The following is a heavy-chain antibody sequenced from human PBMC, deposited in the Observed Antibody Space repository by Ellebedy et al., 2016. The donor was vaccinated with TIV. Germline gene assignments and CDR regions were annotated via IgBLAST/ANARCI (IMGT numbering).Heavy chain of an antibody. CDR2: ISGSGGST. CDR3: AKAFTIGAPHHAFDI. V-gene: IGHV3-23*01. J-gene: IGHJ3*02. D-gene: IGHD3-9*01. CDR1: GFTFSSYA. Sequence: GESLKISCAASGFTFSSYAMSWVRQAPGKGLEWVSAISGSGGSTYYADSVKGRFTISRDNSKNTLYLQMNSLRAEDTAVYYCAKAFTIGAPHHAFDIWGQGTMVTVSS.